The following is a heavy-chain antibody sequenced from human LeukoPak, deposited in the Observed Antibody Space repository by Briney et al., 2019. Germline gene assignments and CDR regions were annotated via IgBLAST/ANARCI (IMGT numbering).Heavy chain of an antibody. CDR2: SSVGEIST. V-gene: IGHV3-23*01. CDR1: GFTFSNYA. J-gene: IGHJ6*02. CDR3: AKAPGSSGHSFGYAMDV. D-gene: IGHD6-19*01. Sequence: PGASLRLSCAASGFTFSNYAMSWVRQAPGKGLEWVSGSSVGEISTRYADSVKGRFTISRDNSTNTLYLQVDSLTAEDTGVYYCAKAPGSSGHSFGYAMDVWGQGTTVTVSS.